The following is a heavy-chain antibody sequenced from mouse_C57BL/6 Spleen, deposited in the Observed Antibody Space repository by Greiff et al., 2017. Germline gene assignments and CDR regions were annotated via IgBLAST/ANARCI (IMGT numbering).Heavy chain of an antibody. CDR1: GFTFSDYY. J-gene: IGHJ4*01. CDR3: ARGITTDDYAMDY. Sequence: EVKVVESGGGLVQPGGSLKLSCAASGFTFSDYYMYWVRQTPEKRLEWVAYISNGGGSTYYPDTVKGRFTISRDNAKNTLYLQMSRLKSEDTAMYYCARGITTDDYAMDYWGQGTSVTVSS. CDR2: ISNGGGST. V-gene: IGHV5-12*01. D-gene: IGHD1-1*01.